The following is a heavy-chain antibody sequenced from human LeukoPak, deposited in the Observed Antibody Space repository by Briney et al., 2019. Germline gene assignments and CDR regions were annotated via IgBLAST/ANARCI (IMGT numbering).Heavy chain of an antibody. D-gene: IGHD2-15*01. V-gene: IGHV3-23*01. CDR1: GFRFSDFA. Sequence: GGSLRLSCAASGFRFSDFAMSWVRQAPGKGLECVSVISASGGRTYSAESVKARFTISRDNSKNTLYVQMNSLRAEDTAVYYCAKARGFCSGGSCYNPFDPWGQGTLVTVSS. CDR2: ISASGGRT. CDR3: AKARGFCSGGSCYNPFDP. J-gene: IGHJ5*02.